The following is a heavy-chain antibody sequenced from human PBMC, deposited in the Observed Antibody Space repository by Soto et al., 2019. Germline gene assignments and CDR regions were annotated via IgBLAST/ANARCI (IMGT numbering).Heavy chain of an antibody. Sequence: QLQLQESGSGLVKPSQTLFLTCAVSGGFISSGGYSWSWIRQPPGKGLEWIGYIYHSGSTYYNPSLKSRVTISVDRSKNQFSLQLSSVTAADTAVYYCAAGGGLPRYYWGQGTLVTVSS. CDR3: AAGGGLPRYY. D-gene: IGHD5-12*01. V-gene: IGHV4-30-2*01. J-gene: IGHJ4*02. CDR1: GGFISSGGYS. CDR2: IYHSGST.